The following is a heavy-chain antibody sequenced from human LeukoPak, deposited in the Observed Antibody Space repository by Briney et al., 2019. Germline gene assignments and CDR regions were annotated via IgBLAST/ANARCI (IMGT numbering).Heavy chain of an antibody. D-gene: IGHD6-13*01. J-gene: IGHJ6*02. CDR1: GGSVSSGSYY. CDR3: ASYSSSWFPYGMDV. Sequence: SETPSLTCTVSGGSVSSGSYYWSWIRQPPGKGLEWIGYIYYSGSTNYNPSLKSRVTISVDTSKNQFSLKLSSVTAADTAVYYCASYSSSWFPYGMDVWGQGTTVTVSS. V-gene: IGHV4-61*01. CDR2: IYYSGST.